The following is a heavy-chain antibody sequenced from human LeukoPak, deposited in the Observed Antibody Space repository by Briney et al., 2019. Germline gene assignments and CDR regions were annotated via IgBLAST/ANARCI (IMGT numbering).Heavy chain of an antibody. V-gene: IGHV4-39*01. J-gene: IGHJ4*02. CDR2: IYYSGST. Sequence: PSETLSLTCTVSGGSISSSSYYWGWIRQPPGKGLEWIGSIYYSGSTYYNPSLKSRVTISVDTSKNQFSLKLSSVTAADTAVYYCARLGSGSVDYWGQGTLVTASS. CDR3: ARLGSGSVDY. CDR1: GGSISSSSYY. D-gene: IGHD3-3*01.